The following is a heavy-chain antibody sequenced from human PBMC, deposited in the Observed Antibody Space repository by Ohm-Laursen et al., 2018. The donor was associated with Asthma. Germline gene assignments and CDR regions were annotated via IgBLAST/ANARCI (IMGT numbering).Heavy chain of an antibody. CDR2: ISYDGSNK. CDR3: ARDLFIAAAGY. J-gene: IGHJ4*02. V-gene: IGHV3-30*03. D-gene: IGHD6-13*01. Sequence: SLRLSCAASGFTFSSYGMHWVRQAPGKGLEWVAVISYDGSNKYYADSVKGRFTISRDNSKNTLYLQMNSLRAEDTAVYYCARDLFIAAAGYWGQGTLVTVSS. CDR1: GFTFSSYG.